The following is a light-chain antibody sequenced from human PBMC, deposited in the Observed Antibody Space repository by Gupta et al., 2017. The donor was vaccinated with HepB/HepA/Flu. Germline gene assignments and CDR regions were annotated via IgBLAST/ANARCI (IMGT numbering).Light chain of an antibody. Sequence: QSVLTQPASVSGSPGQSITISCTGTTSDVGGYNYVPWYQQHPGKAPKLMIYDVYNRPSGVSNRFAGSKSGNTASLTISGLLAEDEADYYCSSHASNRDVLFGGGTKLSVL. CDR3: SSHASNRDVL. CDR1: TSDVGGYNY. V-gene: IGLV2-14*03. J-gene: IGLJ2*01. CDR2: DVY.